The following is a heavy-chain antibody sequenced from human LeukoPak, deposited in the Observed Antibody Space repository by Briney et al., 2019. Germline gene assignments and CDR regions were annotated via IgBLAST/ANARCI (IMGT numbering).Heavy chain of an antibody. CDR1: GYSFTSYW. J-gene: IGHJ5*02. D-gene: IGHD6-13*01. CDR3: ATLSSHSPYSSSWANWFDP. V-gene: IGHV5-51*01. Sequence: GESLKISCKGSGYSFTSYWIGWVGPMPGKGLEWVGIIYPGDSDTRYSPSFQGQVTISADKSISTAYLQWSSLKASDTAMYYCATLSSHSPYSSSWANWFDPWGQGTLVTVSS. CDR2: IYPGDSDT.